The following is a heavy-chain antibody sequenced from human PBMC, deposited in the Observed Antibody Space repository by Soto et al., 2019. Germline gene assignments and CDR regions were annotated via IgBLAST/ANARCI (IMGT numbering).Heavy chain of an antibody. CDR3: ARHHRGRVRWSGYSSDDP. D-gene: IGHD3-3*01. J-gene: IGHJ5*02. V-gene: IGHV4-39*01. CDR2: IYYSGST. Sequence: QLQLQESGPGLVKPSETLSLTCTVSGGSISSSSYYWGWIRQPPGKGLEWIGSIYYSGSTYYNPSLMSRVTISVDTSKNQFSLKLSSVTAADTAVYYCARHHRGRVRWSGYSSDDPWGQGTLVTVSS. CDR1: GGSISSSSYY.